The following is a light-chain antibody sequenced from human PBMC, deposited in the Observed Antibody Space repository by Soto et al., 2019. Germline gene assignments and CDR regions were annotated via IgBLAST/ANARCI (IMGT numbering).Light chain of an antibody. CDR3: CSYAGSSTGV. J-gene: IGLJ3*02. Sequence: QSVLTQPASVSGSPGQSITISCTGTSSDVGSYNLVSWYQQHPGTAPKLMIYEDNKRASGVSNRFSGSTSGITASLTLSVLQAEDEADYYCCSYAGSSTGVFGGGTKLTVL. CDR1: SSDVGSYNL. CDR2: EDN. V-gene: IGLV2-23*01.